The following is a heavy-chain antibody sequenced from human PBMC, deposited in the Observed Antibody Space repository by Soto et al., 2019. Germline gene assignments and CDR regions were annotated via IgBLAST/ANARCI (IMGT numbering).Heavy chain of an antibody. D-gene: IGHD6-13*01. CDR2: IRSKAYGGTT. CDR3: ARDDYSSNWYPYYYFDF. V-gene: IGHV3-49*03. CDR1: GFTFGDYA. Sequence: PGGSLRLSCTASGFTFGDYAMSWFRQAPGKGLEWVGFIRSKAYGGTTEYAASVKGRFTISRDDSNSIAYLQMNSLKTEDTAVYYCARDDYSSNWYPYYYFDFWGQGTPVTVSS. J-gene: IGHJ4*02.